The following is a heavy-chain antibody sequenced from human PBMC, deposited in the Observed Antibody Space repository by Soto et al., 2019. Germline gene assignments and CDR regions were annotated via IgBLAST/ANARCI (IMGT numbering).Heavy chain of an antibody. J-gene: IGHJ6*02. CDR1: AFTFSIYA. V-gene: IGHV3-30*18. Sequence: PWRSLLISCASSAFTFSIYAMHRVRQAPGKGLAWVAVISYDGSNKCYADSVKGRFTISRDNSKNTLYLQMNSLRAEDTAVYYCAKDLTAYRSGKDVWGQGTTVTVSS. CDR3: AKDLTAYRSGKDV. D-gene: IGHD6-19*01. CDR2: ISYDGSNK.